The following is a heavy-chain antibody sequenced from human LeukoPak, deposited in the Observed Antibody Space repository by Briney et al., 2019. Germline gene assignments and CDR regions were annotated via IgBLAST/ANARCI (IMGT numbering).Heavy chain of an antibody. V-gene: IGHV3-30*18. Sequence: PGGSLRLSYAASGFTFSSYGMHWVRQASGKGLEWVAVISYDGSNKYYADSVKGRFTISRDNSKNTLYLQMNSLRAEDTAVYYCAKDLITYYYDSSGYSDWGQGTLVTVSS. CDR1: GFTFSSYG. CDR3: AKDLITYYYDSSGYSD. J-gene: IGHJ4*02. D-gene: IGHD3-22*01. CDR2: ISYDGSNK.